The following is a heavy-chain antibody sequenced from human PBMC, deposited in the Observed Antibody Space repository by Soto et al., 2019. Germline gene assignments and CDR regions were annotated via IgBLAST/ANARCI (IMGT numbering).Heavy chain of an antibody. CDR3: ARADYYDSSGTTYGGMGG. CDR1: GYTFTSYD. CDR2: INPSGGST. Sequence: GASVKVSCKASGYTFTSYDMHWVRQAPGQGLEWMGIINPSGGSTSYAQKFQGRVTMTRDTSTSTVYMELSSLRSEDTAVYYCARADYYDSSGTTYGGMGGWGQGTTVSVAS. V-gene: IGHV1-46*03. D-gene: IGHD3-22*01. J-gene: IGHJ6*01.